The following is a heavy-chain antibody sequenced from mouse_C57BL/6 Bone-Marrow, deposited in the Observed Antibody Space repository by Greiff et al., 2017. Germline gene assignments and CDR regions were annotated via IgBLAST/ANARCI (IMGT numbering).Heavy chain of an antibody. V-gene: IGHV1-59*01. J-gene: IGHJ3*01. CDR1: GYTFTSYW. CDR3: ARNDDYDLFAY. Sequence: VQLQQSGAELVRPGTSVKLSCKASGYTFTSYWMHWVKQRPGQGLEWIGVIDPSDSYTNYNQKFKGKATLTVDTSSSTAYMQLSSLTSEDSAVYDCARNDDYDLFAYWGQGTLVTVSA. D-gene: IGHD2-4*01. CDR2: IDPSDSYT.